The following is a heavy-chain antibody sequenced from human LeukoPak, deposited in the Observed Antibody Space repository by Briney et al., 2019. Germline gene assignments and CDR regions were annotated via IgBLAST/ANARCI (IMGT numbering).Heavy chain of an antibody. CDR1: GFTVSSNY. V-gene: IGHV3-53*01. CDR3: ARDLASNTGWEFDY. Sequence: GGSLRLSCAASGFTVSSNYMNWVRQAPGKGLEWVSLFYGGGSTYYADSVKGRFTISRDNSKNTLYLQMNSLRAEDTAVYYCARDLASNTGWEFDYWGQGTLVTVSS. D-gene: IGHD6-19*01. J-gene: IGHJ4*02. CDR2: FYGGGST.